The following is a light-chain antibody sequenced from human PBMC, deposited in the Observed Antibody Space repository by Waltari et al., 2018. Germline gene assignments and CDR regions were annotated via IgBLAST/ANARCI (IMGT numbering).Light chain of an antibody. CDR2: GAS. Sequence: CRASQTINNNFLVWYQQKPGQAPRLLIHGASRRATDFPDRFSGSGSGTDFTLTISRLEPEDVAVYYCQQYDGSILTFGGGTK. CDR3: QQYDGSILT. V-gene: IGKV3-20*01. J-gene: IGKJ4*01. CDR1: QTINNNF.